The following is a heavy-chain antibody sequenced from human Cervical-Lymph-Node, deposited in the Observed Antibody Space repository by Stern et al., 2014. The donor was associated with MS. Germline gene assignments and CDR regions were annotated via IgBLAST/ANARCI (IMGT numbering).Heavy chain of an antibody. V-gene: IGHV5-51*01. CDR2: IYPGDSET. Sequence: MQLVQSGAEVKKPGESLKISCKGSGYSFSSNWIGWVRQMPGKGLECMGIIYPGDSETKYSPSFQGQVTISADKSISTAYLQWSSLKASDTAMYYCARPSGYCSSTSCSAFDYWGQGSPVIVSS. J-gene: IGHJ4*02. CDR1: GYSFSSNW. CDR3: ARPSGYCSSTSCSAFDY. D-gene: IGHD2-2*01.